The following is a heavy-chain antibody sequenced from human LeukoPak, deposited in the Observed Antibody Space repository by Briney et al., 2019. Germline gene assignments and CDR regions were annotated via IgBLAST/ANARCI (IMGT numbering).Heavy chain of an antibody. CDR3: ARYSGTLKGYGLSPFDY. CDR2: IYYSGST. CDR1: GGSISSSSYY. D-gene: IGHD5-18*01. J-gene: IGHJ4*02. Sequence: SETLSLTCTVSGGSISSSSYYWGWIRQPPGKGLEWIGSIYYSGSTYYNPSLKSRVTISVDTSKNQFSLKLSSVTAADTAVYYCARYSGTLKGYGLSPFDYWGQGTLVTVSS. V-gene: IGHV4-39*07.